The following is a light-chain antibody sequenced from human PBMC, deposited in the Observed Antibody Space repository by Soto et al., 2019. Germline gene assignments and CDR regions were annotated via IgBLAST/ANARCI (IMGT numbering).Light chain of an antibody. CDR3: CSYAGSYTYV. Sequence: QSALTQPRSVSWSPGQSVTISCTGTSSDVGGYNYVSWYQQHPGKAPKLMIYDVGKRPSGVPDRFSGSKSGNTASLTISGLQAEDEADYYCCSYAGSYTYVFGTGTKVTVL. CDR1: SSDVGGYNY. V-gene: IGLV2-11*01. CDR2: DVG. J-gene: IGLJ1*01.